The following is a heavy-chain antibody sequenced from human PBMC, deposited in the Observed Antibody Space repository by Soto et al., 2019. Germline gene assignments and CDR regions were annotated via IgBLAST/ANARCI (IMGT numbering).Heavy chain of an antibody. V-gene: IGHV1-69*06. CDR2: IIPIFGTA. D-gene: IGHD6-19*01. CDR1: GGTFSSYA. Sequence: SVKVSCKASGGTFSSYAISWVRQAPGQGLEWMGGIIPIFGTANYAQKFQGRVTITADKSTSTAYMELSSLRSEDTAVYYCARLIRIAVAGTRLAFDPWGQGTLVTVSS. CDR3: ARLIRIAVAGTRLAFDP. J-gene: IGHJ5*02.